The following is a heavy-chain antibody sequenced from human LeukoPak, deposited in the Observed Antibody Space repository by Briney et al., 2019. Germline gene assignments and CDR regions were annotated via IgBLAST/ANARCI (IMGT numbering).Heavy chain of an antibody. D-gene: IGHD6-13*01. CDR3: ARDLLRVAAAA. Sequence: ASVKVSCKASGGTFSSYAISWVRQAPGQGLEWMGWINPNSGGTNYAQKFQGRVTMTRDTSISTAYMELSRLRSDDTAVYYCARDLLRVAAAAWGQGTLVTVSS. CDR2: INPNSGGT. V-gene: IGHV1-2*02. J-gene: IGHJ5*02. CDR1: GGTFSSYA.